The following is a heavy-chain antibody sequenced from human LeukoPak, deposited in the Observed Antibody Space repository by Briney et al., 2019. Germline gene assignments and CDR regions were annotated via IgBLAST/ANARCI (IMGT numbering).Heavy chain of an antibody. J-gene: IGHJ4*02. CDR3: ARVPRDGYNEVFDY. D-gene: IGHD5-24*01. V-gene: IGHV4-61*01. Sequence: SETLSLTCTVSGASVSGSPYYWGWIRQPPGKGLEWIGYIYYSGSTNYNPSLKSRVTISVDTSKNQFSLKPSSVTAADTAVYYCARVPRDGYNEVFDYWGQGTLVTVSS. CDR1: GASVSGSPYY. CDR2: IYYSGST.